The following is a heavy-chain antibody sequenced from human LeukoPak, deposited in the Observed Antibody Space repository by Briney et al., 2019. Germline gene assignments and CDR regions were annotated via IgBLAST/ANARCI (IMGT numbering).Heavy chain of an antibody. CDR2: IKQDGSEK. J-gene: IGHJ3*02. Sequence: PGGSLRLSCAASGFTFSSYWMSWVRQAPGKGLEWVANIKQDGSEKYYVDSVKGRFTISRDNAKNSLYLQMNSLRAEDTAVYYCAREQSYYEFWRGYQGHAFDISGQGTMVTVSS. CDR1: GFTFSSYW. CDR3: AREQSYYEFWRGYQGHAFDI. V-gene: IGHV3-7*01. D-gene: IGHD3-3*01.